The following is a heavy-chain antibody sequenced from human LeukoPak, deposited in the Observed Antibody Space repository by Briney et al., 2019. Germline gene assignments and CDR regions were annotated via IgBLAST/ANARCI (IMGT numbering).Heavy chain of an antibody. CDR1: GDSVSSNSAA. CDR3: AREAWDYDILTGYQYSNWFDP. V-gene: IGHV6-1*01. CDR2: TCYRSKWYN. D-gene: IGHD3-9*01. Sequence: SQTLSLTCALSGDSVSSNSAAWNWIRQSPSRGLEWLGRTCYRSKWYNDYSVSVKSRININPDPSNNQFSLQLNSVTPEDTAVYYCAREAWDYDILTGYQYSNWFDPWGQGTLVTVSS. J-gene: IGHJ5*02.